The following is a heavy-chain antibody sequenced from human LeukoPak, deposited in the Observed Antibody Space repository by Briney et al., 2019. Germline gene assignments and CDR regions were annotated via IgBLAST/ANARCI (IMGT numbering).Heavy chain of an antibody. CDR3: AKAFSAYENWPPNWFDP. V-gene: IGHV3-23*01. D-gene: IGHD5-12*01. J-gene: IGHJ5*02. Sequence: GGSLRLSCAASGFTFSTFAMSWVRQAPGKGLEWVSAISGSGGGTYYADSVKGRLTISRDNSKDTLYLQMSSLRAEDTAVYYCAKAFSAYENWPPNWFDPWGQGTLVTVSS. CDR1: GFTFSTFA. CDR2: ISGSGGGT.